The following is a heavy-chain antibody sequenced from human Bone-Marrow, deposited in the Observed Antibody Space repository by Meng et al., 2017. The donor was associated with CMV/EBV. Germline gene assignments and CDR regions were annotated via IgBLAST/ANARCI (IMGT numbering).Heavy chain of an antibody. D-gene: IGHD2-2*01. Sequence: ASVKVSCKASGYTFTGYYMHWVRQAPGQGLEWMGWINPNSGGTNYAQKFQGRVTMTGDTSISTAYMELSRLRSDDTAVYYCAREILGYCSSTSCYYRPWGYWGQGTLVTVSS. CDR2: INPNSGGT. V-gene: IGHV1-2*02. J-gene: IGHJ4*02. CDR3: AREILGYCSSTSCYYRPWGY. CDR1: GYTFTGYY.